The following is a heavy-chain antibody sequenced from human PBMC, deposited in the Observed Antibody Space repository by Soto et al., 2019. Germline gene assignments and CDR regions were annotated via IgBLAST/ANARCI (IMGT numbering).Heavy chain of an antibody. J-gene: IGHJ4*02. Sequence: GESLKISCRGSGYRLSSYAITWVRPMPGKGLECMGIIYPGDSDTRYSPSFQGQVTISADKSISAAYLQWNSLKASDTAMYYCANALKYSYGYFWGLGTLVTVSS. CDR2: IYPGDSDT. V-gene: IGHV5-51*01. D-gene: IGHD5-18*01. CDR1: GYRLSSYA. CDR3: ANALKYSYGYF.